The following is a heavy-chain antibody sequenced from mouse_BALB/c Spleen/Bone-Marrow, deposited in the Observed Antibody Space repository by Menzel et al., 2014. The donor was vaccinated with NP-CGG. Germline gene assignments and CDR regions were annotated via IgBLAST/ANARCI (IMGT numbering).Heavy chain of an antibody. V-gene: IGHV4-1*02. CDR1: GFDFSRYW. D-gene: IGHD1-1*01. Sequence: EVQLQQSGGGLVQPGESLKLSCAASGFDFSRYWMSWVRQVPGKGLEWIGEINPDSSTINYTPSLKDKFIISRDNAKNTLYLQMSKVRSEDTALYYCARLNYYGNLFVWGAGTTVTVSS. CDR2: INPDSSTI. CDR3: ARLNYYGNLFV. J-gene: IGHJ1*01.